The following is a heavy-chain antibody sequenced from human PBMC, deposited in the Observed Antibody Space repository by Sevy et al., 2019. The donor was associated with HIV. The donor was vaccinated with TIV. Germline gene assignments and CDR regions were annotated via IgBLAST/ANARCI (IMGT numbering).Heavy chain of an antibody. V-gene: IGHV3-23*01. CDR3: AKRGYCSSTSCSVGYYYGMDV. J-gene: IGHJ6*02. Sequence: GGSLRLSCAASGFTFSSYAMSWVRQAPGKGLEWVSAFSGSGGSTYYADSVKGRFTISRDNSKNTLYLQMNSLRAEDTAVYYCAKRGYCSSTSCSVGYYYGMDVWGQGTTVTVSS. CDR2: FSGSGGST. CDR1: GFTFSSYA. D-gene: IGHD2-2*01.